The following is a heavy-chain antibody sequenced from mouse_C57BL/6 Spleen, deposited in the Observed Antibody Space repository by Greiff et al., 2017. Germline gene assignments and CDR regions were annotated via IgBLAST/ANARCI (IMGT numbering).Heavy chain of an antibody. D-gene: IGHD4-1*01. CDR3: ARSGTGAMDY. CDR1: GFTFTDYY. CDR2: IRNKANGYTT. Sequence: EVQLQQSGGGLVQPRGSLSLSCAASGFTFTDYYMSWVRQPPGKALEWLGFIRNKANGYTTEYSASVKGRFTISRDNSQSILYLQMNALRAEDSATYYCARSGTGAMDYWGQGTSVTVSS. J-gene: IGHJ4*01. V-gene: IGHV7-3*01.